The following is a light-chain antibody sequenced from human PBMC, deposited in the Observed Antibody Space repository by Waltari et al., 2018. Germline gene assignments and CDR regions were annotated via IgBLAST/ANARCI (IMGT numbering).Light chain of an antibody. CDR3: TSYGGSNNFVI. V-gene: IGLV2-8*01. CDR2: GVT. CDR1: RSDAGGYTY. Sequence: QSALTPPPPASGSPGQSVTIPCTGTRSDAGGYTYLSWYQQYPDQAPKLIIYGVTKRPSGVPVRFSSYKSGNTASLTVSGLQAEDEADYYCTSYGGSNNFVIFGGGTKLTVL. J-gene: IGLJ2*01.